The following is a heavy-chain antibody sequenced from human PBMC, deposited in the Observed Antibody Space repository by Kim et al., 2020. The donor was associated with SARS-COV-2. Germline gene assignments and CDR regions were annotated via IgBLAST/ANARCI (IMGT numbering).Heavy chain of an antibody. J-gene: IGHJ4*02. CDR2: NPNSGGT. CDR3: SRGYDY. Sequence: NPNSGGTNYAQKFQGRVTMTRDRAISTAYMELSRLGSDDTAGYYCSRGYDYWGQGTLVTVSS. V-gene: IGHV1-2*02.